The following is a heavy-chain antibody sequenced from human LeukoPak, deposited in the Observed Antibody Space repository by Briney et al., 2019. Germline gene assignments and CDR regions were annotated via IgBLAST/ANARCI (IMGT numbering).Heavy chain of an antibody. V-gene: IGHV4-39*01. Sequence: SATLSLTCTVSGGSISSSSYYWGWIRQPPGKGLEWIGSIYYSGSTYYNPSLKSRVTISVDTSKNQFSLKLSFVTAADTAVYYCARSHSNWNYLGSFDYWGQGTLVSVSS. CDR3: ARSHSNWNYLGSFDY. J-gene: IGHJ4*02. D-gene: IGHD1-7*01. CDR2: IYYSGST. CDR1: GGSISSSSYY.